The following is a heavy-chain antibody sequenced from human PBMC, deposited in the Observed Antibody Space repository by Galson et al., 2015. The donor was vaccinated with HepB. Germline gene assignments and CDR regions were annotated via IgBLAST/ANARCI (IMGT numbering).Heavy chain of an antibody. CDR2: ISGSGGST. J-gene: IGHJ4*02. Sequence: SLRLSCAVSGFTFSSYAMNWVRQAPGKGLEWVSAISGSGGSTYYADSVKGRFTISRDNSKNTLFLQMNSLRAEDTAVYYCAKNGVLKIDTVTLSYWGQGTLVTVSS. V-gene: IGHV3-23*01. D-gene: IGHD4-11*01. CDR1: GFTFSSYA. CDR3: AKNGVLKIDTVTLSY.